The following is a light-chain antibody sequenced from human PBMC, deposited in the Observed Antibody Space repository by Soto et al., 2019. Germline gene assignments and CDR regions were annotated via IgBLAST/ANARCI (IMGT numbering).Light chain of an antibody. J-gene: IGKJ2*01. CDR2: DAS. Sequence: DIQMTQSPSTLSASVGARVTITCRASQSISSWLAWYQQKPGKAPKLLIYDASSLESGVPSRFSGSGSGTEFTLTISSLQPDDFAPYYCQQYNSYSPGYTFGQGTKLEIK. CDR1: QSISSW. V-gene: IGKV1-5*01. CDR3: QQYNSYSPGYT.